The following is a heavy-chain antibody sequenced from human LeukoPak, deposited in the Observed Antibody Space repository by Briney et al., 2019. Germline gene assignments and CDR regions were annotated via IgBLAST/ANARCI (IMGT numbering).Heavy chain of an antibody. Sequence: PGGSLRLSCAASGFTFSDYYMSWIRQAPGQGLEWVSYISSSSSYTNYADSVKGRFTISRDNAKNSLYLQMNRLRAEDTAVYYCASSLRFLEWLLFDYWGQGTLVTVSS. D-gene: IGHD3-3*01. V-gene: IGHV3-11*06. CDR3: ASSLRFLEWLLFDY. CDR1: GFTFSDYY. J-gene: IGHJ4*02. CDR2: ISSSSSYT.